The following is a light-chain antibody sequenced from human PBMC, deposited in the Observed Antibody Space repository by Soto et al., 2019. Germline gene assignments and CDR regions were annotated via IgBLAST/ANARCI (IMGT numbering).Light chain of an antibody. CDR1: QSISSW. V-gene: IGKV1-5*01. CDR3: QQYGSSPLIT. J-gene: IGKJ5*01. CDR2: DAS. Sequence: DIQMTQSPSTLSGSVGDRVTITCRASQSISSWLAWYQQKPGKAPKLLIYDASSLESGVPSRFSGSGSGTEFTLTISSLQPDDFATYYCQQYGSSPLITFGQGTRLEIK.